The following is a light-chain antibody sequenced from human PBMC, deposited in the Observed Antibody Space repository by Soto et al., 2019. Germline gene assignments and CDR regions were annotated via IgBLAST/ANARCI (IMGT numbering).Light chain of an antibody. CDR1: SGSIASSP. J-gene: IGLJ2*01. Sequence: NFMLTQPHSVSESPGKTVTISCTRSSGSIASSPVQWHQQRPGGSPTTVIYENHQRRSGVPDRFSGSIDVSSNSASLTISGLQPEDEADYYCQSLDAANVVFGGGTKVTVL. CDR3: QSLDAANVV. V-gene: IGLV6-57*01. CDR2: ENH.